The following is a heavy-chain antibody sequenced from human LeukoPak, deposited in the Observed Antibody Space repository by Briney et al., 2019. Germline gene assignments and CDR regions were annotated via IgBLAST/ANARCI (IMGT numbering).Heavy chain of an antibody. D-gene: IGHD3-22*01. Sequence: NPGGSLRLSCEGSGFSFRDYYMSWIRQTPGKGLEWVSYISNSGTDTNYADSVKGRFTISRGNAKNSLYLQMNSLRAEDTALYYCARHYYDSRYPTSGYYMDVWGKGTTVTVSS. V-gene: IGHV3-11*03. CDR3: ARHYYDSRYPTSGYYMDV. CDR1: GFSFRDYY. J-gene: IGHJ6*03. CDR2: ISNSGTDT.